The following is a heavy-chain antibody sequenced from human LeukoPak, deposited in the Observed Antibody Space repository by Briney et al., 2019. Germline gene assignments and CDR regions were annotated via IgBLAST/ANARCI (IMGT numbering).Heavy chain of an antibody. CDR1: GFTFSSYA. D-gene: IGHD3-10*01. CDR3: ARGMVRGVIMSFGDLDY. CDR2: ISGSGGST. Sequence: GGSLRLSCAASGFTFSSYAMSWVRQAPGKGLEWVSAISGSGGSTYYADSVKGRFTISRDNSKNTLYLQMNSLRAEDTAVYYCARGMVRGVIMSFGDLDYWGQGTLVTVSS. V-gene: IGHV3-23*01. J-gene: IGHJ4*02.